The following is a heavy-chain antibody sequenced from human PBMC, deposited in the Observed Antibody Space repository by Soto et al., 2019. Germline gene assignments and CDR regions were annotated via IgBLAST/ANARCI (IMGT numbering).Heavy chain of an antibody. CDR2: INWNGRTR. J-gene: IGHJ5*02. V-gene: IGHV3-20*04. Sequence: GGSLRLSCAASGFTFDDYGMSWVRQVPGKGLEWVAGINWNGRTRNYADSVKGRFTISRDNAKNSLYLQMNSLRAEDTAVYYCARLTNYYDSSGYPDGWFDPWGQGTLVTVSS. CDR1: GFTFDDYG. D-gene: IGHD3-22*01. CDR3: ARLTNYYDSSGYPDGWFDP.